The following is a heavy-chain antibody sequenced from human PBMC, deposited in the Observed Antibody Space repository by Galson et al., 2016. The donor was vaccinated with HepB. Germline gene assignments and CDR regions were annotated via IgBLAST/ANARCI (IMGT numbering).Heavy chain of an antibody. Sequence: SLRLSCAASGFNFSVYAMSWVRRAPGRGLEWVSSLGGSGVNTYYTDSVKGRFTISRDNSKNTVHLQLSSLRGEDTAMYYCAKDGYMAPQLGFFESWGQGILVSVSS. D-gene: IGHD5-18*01. CDR1: GFNFSVYA. CDR3: AKDGYMAPQLGFFES. CDR2: LGGSGVNT. J-gene: IGHJ4*02. V-gene: IGHV3-23*01.